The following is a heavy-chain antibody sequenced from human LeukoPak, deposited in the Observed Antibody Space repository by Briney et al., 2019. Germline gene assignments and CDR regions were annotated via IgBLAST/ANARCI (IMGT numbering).Heavy chain of an antibody. D-gene: IGHD2-15*01. CDR2: IYYSGST. CDR3: ARVYTWLGGGCDF. Sequence: SETLSLTCTVSGGSISSSSYYWGWIRQPPGKGLEWIGSIYYSGSTYYNPSLKSRVTISVDTSKNQFSLKLSSVTAADTAVYYCARVYTWLGGGCDFWGQGTLVTVSS. CDR1: GGSISSSSYY. J-gene: IGHJ4*02. V-gene: IGHV4-39*07.